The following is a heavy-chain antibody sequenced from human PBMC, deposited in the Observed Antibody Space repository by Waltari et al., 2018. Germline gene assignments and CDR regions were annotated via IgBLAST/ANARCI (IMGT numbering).Heavy chain of an antibody. D-gene: IGHD6-19*01. CDR1: GGSFSGYY. Sequence: QVQLQQWGAGLLKPSETLSLTCVVDGGSFSGYYWSWIRQSPGKGLGWIGEINHSGSTNYNPSLKSRVTISVDTSKNQFSLKVSSVTAADTAVYYCARGGQWKFDYWGQGTLVTVSS. J-gene: IGHJ4*02. V-gene: IGHV4-34*01. CDR2: INHSGST. CDR3: ARGGQWKFDY.